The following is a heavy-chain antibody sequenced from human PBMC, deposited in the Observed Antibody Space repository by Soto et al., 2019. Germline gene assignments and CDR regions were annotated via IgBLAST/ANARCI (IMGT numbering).Heavy chain of an antibody. Sequence: GGSLRLSCAASGFTFRNYGMNLVLQAPWKGLEWVSYISTSTSAIYYADSVKGRFTISRDDAKNSLYLQMDSLRDEDTAVYYCARDQPRRYSLDYWGQGTLDTGSS. CDR2: ISTSTSAI. D-gene: IGHD2-15*01. CDR3: ARDQPRRYSLDY. V-gene: IGHV3-48*02. J-gene: IGHJ4*02. CDR1: GFTFRNYG.